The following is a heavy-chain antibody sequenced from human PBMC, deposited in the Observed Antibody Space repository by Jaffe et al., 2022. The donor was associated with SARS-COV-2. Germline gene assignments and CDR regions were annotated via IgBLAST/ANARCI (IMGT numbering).Heavy chain of an antibody. Sequence: QLQLQESGPGLVKPSETLSLTCTVSGGSISSSSYYWGWIRQPPGKGLEWIGSIYYSGSTYYNPSLKSRVTISVDTSKNQFSLKLSSVTAADTAVYYCASADIVVVPAAMYGWFDPWGQGTLVTVSS. J-gene: IGHJ5*02. CDR1: GGSISSSSYY. CDR2: IYYSGST. V-gene: IGHV4-39*01. CDR3: ASADIVVVPAAMYGWFDP. D-gene: IGHD2-2*01.